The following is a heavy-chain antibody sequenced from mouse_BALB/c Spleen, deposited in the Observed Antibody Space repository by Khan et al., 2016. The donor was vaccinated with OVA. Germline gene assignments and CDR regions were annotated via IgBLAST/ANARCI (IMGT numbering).Heavy chain of an antibody. Sequence: QVQLQQSGPELVKPGASVKISCKASGYTFTAYDINWVRQRPGQGLEWIGWIYPGDDSTEYNENFRGKATLTVDKSSNTAYMQLSSLTSEKSAVYCGEREGLRGVAMDYWGQGTSVSVSS. CDR1: GYTFTAYD. J-gene: IGHJ4*01. CDR2: IYPGDDST. CDR3: EREGLRGVAMDY. D-gene: IGHD2-4*01. V-gene: IGHV1S56*01.